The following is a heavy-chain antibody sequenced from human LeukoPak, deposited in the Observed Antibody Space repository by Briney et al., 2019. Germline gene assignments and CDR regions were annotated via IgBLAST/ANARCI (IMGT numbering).Heavy chain of an antibody. D-gene: IGHD3-22*01. CDR2: IIPIFGTA. CDR1: GGTFSSYA. J-gene: IGHJ4*02. CDR3: AREHDSSGYTYDY. V-gene: IGHV1-69*13. Sequence: SVKVSCKASGGTFSSYAISWVRQAPGQGLEWMGGIIPIFGTANYAQKFQGRVTITADESTSTAYMELSSLRSEGTAVYYCAREHDSSGYTYDYWGQGTLVTVSS.